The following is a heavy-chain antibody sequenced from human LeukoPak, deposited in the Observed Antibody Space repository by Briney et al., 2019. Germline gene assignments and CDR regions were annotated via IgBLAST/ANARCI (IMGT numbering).Heavy chain of an antibody. D-gene: IGHD6-13*01. CDR1: GFIFNNYW. V-gene: IGHV3-7*03. Sequence: GGSLRLSCAASGFIFNNYWMSWVRQAPGKGLEWVANIKQNGSKTYYADSVKGRFTISRDDAKNSLYLQMNSLRAEDTAVCYCARIPYSGTWYWFDPWGQGTLVTVSS. J-gene: IGHJ5*02. CDR3: ARIPYSGTWYWFDP. CDR2: IKQNGSKT.